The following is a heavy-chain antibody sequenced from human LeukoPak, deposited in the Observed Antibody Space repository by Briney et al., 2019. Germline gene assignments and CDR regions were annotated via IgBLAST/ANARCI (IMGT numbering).Heavy chain of an antibody. Sequence: GASVKVSCKASGYTFTGYYMHWVRQAPGHGLEWMGWINPNSGGTNYAQKFQGRVTMTRDTSISTAYMELSRLRSDDTAVYYCARDLRGFLTWWFDPWGQGTLVTVSS. CDR2: INPNSGGT. D-gene: IGHD3-10*01. CDR3: ARDLRGFLTWWFDP. V-gene: IGHV1-2*02. CDR1: GYTFTGYY. J-gene: IGHJ5*02.